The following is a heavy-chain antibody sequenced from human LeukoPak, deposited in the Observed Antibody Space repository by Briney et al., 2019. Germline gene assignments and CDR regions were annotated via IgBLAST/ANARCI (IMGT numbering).Heavy chain of an antibody. CDR3: AHQGGYDILTGYYFDY. V-gene: IGHV2-5*01. J-gene: IGHJ4*02. D-gene: IGHD3-9*01. CDR1: GFSLSTSGVG. Sequence: SGPTLLKPTQTLTLTCTFSGFSLSTSGVGVGWIRQPPGKALEWLALIYWNDDKRYSPSLKSRLTITKDTSKNQVVLTMTNMDPVDTATYYCAHQGGYDILTGYYFDYWGQGTLVTVSS. CDR2: IYWNDDK.